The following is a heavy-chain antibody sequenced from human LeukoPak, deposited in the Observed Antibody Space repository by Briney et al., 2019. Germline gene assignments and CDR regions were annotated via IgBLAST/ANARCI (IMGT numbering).Heavy chain of an antibody. J-gene: IGHJ4*02. D-gene: IGHD3-16*01. CDR1: GFTFSRNA. V-gene: IGHV3-30*02. CDR3: ATDSNWAFAY. CDR2: IWEDGGYK. Sequence: GGSLRLSCGEPGFTFSRNAMHWVPQAPRKGLEWIASIWEDGGYKCYADSVKGRFTISRDTSKNMLYMQMNSLRVEDKAVYYCATDSNWAFAYWGQGTLVSVSS.